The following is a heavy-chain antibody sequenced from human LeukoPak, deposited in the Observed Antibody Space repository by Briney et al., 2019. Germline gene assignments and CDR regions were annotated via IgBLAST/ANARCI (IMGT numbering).Heavy chain of an antibody. J-gene: IGHJ4*02. CDR1: GYSFSTYW. CDR2: IYPGDSDT. CDR3: ARHGRWLSAADY. V-gene: IGHV5-51*01. D-gene: IGHD2-2*01. Sequence: RGESLKISCKGSGYSFSTYWIAWVRQMPGKGLEWMGIIYPGDSDTRYSPSFQGQVTISADKSISTAYLQWSSLKASDTAMYYCARHGRWLSAADYWGQGTLVTVSS.